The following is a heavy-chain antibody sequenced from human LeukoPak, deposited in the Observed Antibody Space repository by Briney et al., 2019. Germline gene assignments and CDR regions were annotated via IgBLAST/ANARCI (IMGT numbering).Heavy chain of an antibody. Sequence: PSETLSLTCTVSGGSISGYYWSWIRQPPGKGLEWIGEINHSGSTNYNPSLKSRVTISVDTSKNQFSLKLSSVTAADTAVYYCASSGSGDHFDYWGQGTLVTVSS. CDR1: GGSISGYY. D-gene: IGHD2-15*01. V-gene: IGHV4-34*01. CDR3: ASSGSGDHFDY. CDR2: INHSGST. J-gene: IGHJ4*02.